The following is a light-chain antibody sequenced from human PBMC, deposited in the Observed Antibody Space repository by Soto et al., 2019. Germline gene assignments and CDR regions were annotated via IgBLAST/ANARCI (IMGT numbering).Light chain of an antibody. V-gene: IGKV3-11*01. CDR1: QSVSSY. CDR2: DAS. Sequence: EIVLTQSPATLSLSPGERATLSCRASQSVSSYLAWYQQKPGQAPRLLIYDASNRATCIPARFSGSGSGTDFTLTISSLEPEDFAVYYCKQRSNWPPTFGQGTNVEIE. J-gene: IGKJ1*01. CDR3: KQRSNWPPT.